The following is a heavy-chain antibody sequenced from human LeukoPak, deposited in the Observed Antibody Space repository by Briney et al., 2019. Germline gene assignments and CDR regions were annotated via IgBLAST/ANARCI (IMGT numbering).Heavy chain of an antibody. CDR2: IYYGGNT. D-gene: IGHD1-26*01. J-gene: IGHJ5*02. Sequence: GSLRLSCAASEFTFSSYSMNWIRQPPGKGLEWIGSIYYGGNTYYNPSLKSRGTISADTSKNQFPLKLSSVTAADTAVYYCARQGYSFYNWFDPWGQGTLVTVSS. CDR3: ARQGYSFYNWFDP. CDR1: EFTFSSYS. V-gene: IGHV4-39*01.